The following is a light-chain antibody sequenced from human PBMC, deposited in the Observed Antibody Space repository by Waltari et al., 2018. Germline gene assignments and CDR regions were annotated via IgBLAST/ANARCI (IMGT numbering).Light chain of an antibody. V-gene: IGLV2-23*02. CDR1: SSAVGSYDL. CDR2: EVN. J-gene: IGLJ2*01. CDR3: CSYAGNCTVV. Sequence: QSALTQPASVSGSPGQSITISCTGTSSAVGSYDLVSWYQQHPGKAPKLMIHEVNKRPSGFSHRFSGSRSGNTASLTISGLQAEDEADYHCCSYAGNCTVVFGGGTKLTVL.